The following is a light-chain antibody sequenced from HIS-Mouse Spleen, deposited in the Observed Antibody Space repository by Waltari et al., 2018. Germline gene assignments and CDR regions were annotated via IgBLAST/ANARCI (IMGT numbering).Light chain of an antibody. CDR2: EVS. J-gene: IGLJ1*01. CDR1: SSDVGGYNY. Sequence: QSALTQPASVSGSPGQSITISCTRTSSDVGGYNYVSRYQQHPGKAPKLMIYEVSNRPSGVSNRFSGSKSGNTASLTISGLQAEDEADYYCSSYTSSSTLLYVFGTGTKVTVL. CDR3: SSYTSSSTLLYV. V-gene: IGLV2-14*01.